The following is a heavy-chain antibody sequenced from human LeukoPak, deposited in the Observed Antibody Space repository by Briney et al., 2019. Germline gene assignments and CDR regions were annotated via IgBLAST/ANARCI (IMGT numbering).Heavy chain of an antibody. V-gene: IGHV3-72*01. CDR2: ITNNPHSYSA. Sequence: SGGSLRLSCAASGFTFRDHYMDWVRQAPGKGVEWVARITNNPHSYSAQYAASVKGRFTVSRDESEQSVYLQMNSLRAEDTAVYYCARESVHYYYGMDVWGQGTTVTVSS. CDR1: GFTFRDHY. CDR3: ARESVHYYYGMDV. J-gene: IGHJ6*02.